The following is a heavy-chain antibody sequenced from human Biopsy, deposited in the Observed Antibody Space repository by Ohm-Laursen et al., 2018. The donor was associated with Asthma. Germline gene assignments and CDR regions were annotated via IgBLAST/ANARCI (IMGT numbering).Heavy chain of an antibody. J-gene: IGHJ4*02. D-gene: IGHD6-19*01. CDR2: INGKSNSI. Sequence: GSLRLSCTASGFTFSDYYMSRIRQAPGKGLEWISYINGKSNSIEYADSVKGRFTISRDNAKNSLYLQMNSLRAEDTAVYYCARDSYSSGLYDDFESWGQGTLATVSS. CDR3: ARDSYSSGLYDDFES. V-gene: IGHV3-11*01. CDR1: GFTFSDYY.